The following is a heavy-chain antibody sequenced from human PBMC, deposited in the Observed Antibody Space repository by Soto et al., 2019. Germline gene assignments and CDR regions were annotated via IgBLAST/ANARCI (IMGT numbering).Heavy chain of an antibody. V-gene: IGHV3-13*05. J-gene: IGHJ4*02. D-gene: IGHD1-7*01. CDR3: ARGGSQSRGSGVKRTRKEYYFDY. CDR1: GFTFSSYD. CDR2: IGTAGDP. Sequence: GGSLRLSCAASGFTFSSYDMHWVRQATGKGLEWVSAIGTAGDPYYPGSVKGRFTISRENAKNSLYLQMNSLRAGDTAVYYCARGGSQSRGSGVKRTRKEYYFDYWGQGTLVTVSS.